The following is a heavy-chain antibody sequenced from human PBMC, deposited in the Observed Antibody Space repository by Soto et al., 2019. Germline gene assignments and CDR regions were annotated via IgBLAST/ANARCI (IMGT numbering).Heavy chain of an antibody. Sequence: SETLSITCAVSGGSVSNSNYYWGWIRQSPGKGLEWIGSVYYRGRSYSKSSVKSRVTISVDTSKNQFSLNLNSVTASDTAVYYCVSQRTSVLTQAYFDYWGPGALVTVSS. CDR1: GGSVSNSNYY. CDR2: VYYRGRS. D-gene: IGHD2-8*01. CDR3: VSQRTSVLTQAYFDY. V-gene: IGHV4-39*01. J-gene: IGHJ4*02.